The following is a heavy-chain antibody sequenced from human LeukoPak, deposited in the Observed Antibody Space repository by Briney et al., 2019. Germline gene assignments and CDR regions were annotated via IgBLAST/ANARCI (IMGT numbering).Heavy chain of an antibody. V-gene: IGHV3-53*01. D-gene: IGHD3-9*01. CDR3: ARDILTGFDY. J-gene: IGHJ4*02. CDR2: IYSGGST. CDR1: GFTVSSSY. Sequence: GGSLRLTCAASGFTVSSSYMSWVRQAPGKGLEWVSVIYSGGSTYYADSVKGRFTISRDNSKNTLYLQMNSLRAEDTAVYYCARDILTGFDYWGQGTLVTVSS.